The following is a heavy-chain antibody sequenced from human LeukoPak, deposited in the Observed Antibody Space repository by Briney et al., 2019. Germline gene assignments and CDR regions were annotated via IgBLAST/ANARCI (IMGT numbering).Heavy chain of an antibody. Sequence: ASVKASCKASGYTFTSYDINWVRQATGQGLEWMGWMNPNSGNTGYAQKFQGRVTMTRNTSISTAYMELSSLRSEDTAVYYCASDVDTAMGRDYWGQGTLVTVSS. CDR1: GYTFTSYD. CDR2: MNPNSGNT. CDR3: ASDVDTAMGRDY. D-gene: IGHD5-18*01. J-gene: IGHJ4*02. V-gene: IGHV1-8*01.